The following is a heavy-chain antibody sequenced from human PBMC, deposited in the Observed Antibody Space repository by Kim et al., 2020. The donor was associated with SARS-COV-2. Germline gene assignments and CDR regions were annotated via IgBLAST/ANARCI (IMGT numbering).Heavy chain of an antibody. V-gene: IGHV7-4-1*02. Sequence: ASVKVSCKASGYTFTIYAMNWVRQAPGQGLEWMGWINTNTGNPTYAQGFTGRFVFSLDTSVSTAYLQISSLKAEDTAVYYCARDHSSSWFIYYYYYMDVWGKGTTVTVSS. CDR3: ARDHSSSWFIYYYYYMDV. D-gene: IGHD6-13*01. CDR1: GYTFTIYA. J-gene: IGHJ6*03. CDR2: INTNTGNP.